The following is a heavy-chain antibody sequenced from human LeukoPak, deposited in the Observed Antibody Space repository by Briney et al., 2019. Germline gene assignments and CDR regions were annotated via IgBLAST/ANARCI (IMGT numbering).Heavy chain of an antibody. CDR1: GYTFTSYY. J-gene: IGHJ6*03. Sequence: ASVKVSCKASGYTFTSYYMHWVRQAPGQGLEWMGIINPSGGSTSYAQKFQGRVTMTRDMSTSTVYMELSSLRSEDTAVYYCASRGYCSSTSCYADYYYYMDVWGKGTTVTISS. CDR2: INPSGGST. D-gene: IGHD2-2*01. CDR3: ASRGYCSSTSCYADYYYYMDV. V-gene: IGHV1-46*01.